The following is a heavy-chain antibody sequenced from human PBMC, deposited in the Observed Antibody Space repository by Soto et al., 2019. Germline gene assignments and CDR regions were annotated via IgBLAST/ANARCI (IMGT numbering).Heavy chain of an antibody. CDR2: INSDGTST. CDR3: AKGRREYSGSYDYGMDV. CDR1: SGFTVSSHW. J-gene: IGHJ6*02. D-gene: IGHD1-26*01. V-gene: IGHV3-74*01. Sequence: PGGSLRLSCAASSGFTVSSHWMHWVRQAPGKGLVWVSRINSDGTSTSYADSVKGRFTISRDNAKNTMYLQMNSLRAEDTAVYYCAKGRREYSGSYDYGMDVWGQGTTVTVSS.